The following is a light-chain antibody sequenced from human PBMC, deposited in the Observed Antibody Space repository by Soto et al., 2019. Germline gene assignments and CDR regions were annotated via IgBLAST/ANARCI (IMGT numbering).Light chain of an antibody. J-gene: IGKJ4*01. CDR2: DAS. CDR1: QGIRND. CDR3: LQHNSYPLT. V-gene: IGKV1-17*01. Sequence: DVHITHSPASLSASVRYRVTITCRASQGIRNDLAWYQQKPGKAPKRLIYDASSLQSGVPSRFSGSGSGTEFTLTISSLQPEDFASYYCLQHNSYPLTFGGGTKVDI.